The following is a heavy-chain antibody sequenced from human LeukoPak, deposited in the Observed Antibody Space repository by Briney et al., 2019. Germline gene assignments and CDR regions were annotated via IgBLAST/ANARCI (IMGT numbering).Heavy chain of an antibody. V-gene: IGHV4-39*01. CDR2: IYYSGST. CDR1: GGSISSYY. CDR3: ARARLSIVRGITNFDY. J-gene: IGHJ4*02. D-gene: IGHD3-10*01. Sequence: PSETLSLTCTVSGGSISSYYWGWIRQPPGKGLEWIGSIYYSGSTYYNPSLKSRVTISVDTSKNQFSLMLNSVTAADTALYFCARARLSIVRGITNFDYWGQGTVVTVSS.